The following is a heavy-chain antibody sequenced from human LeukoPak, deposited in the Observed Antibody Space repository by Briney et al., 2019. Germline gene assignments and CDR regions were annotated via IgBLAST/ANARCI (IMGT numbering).Heavy chain of an antibody. V-gene: IGHV4-39*07. CDR1: GGSISSSSYY. Sequence: SETLSLTCTVSGGSISSSSYYWGWIRQPPGKGLEWIGNIYYSGSTYYNPSLKSRVTISVDTSKNQFSLKLSSVTAADTAVYYCARDGEDVWGKGTTVTVSS. CDR3: ARDGEDV. D-gene: IGHD7-27*01. CDR2: IYYSGST. J-gene: IGHJ6*04.